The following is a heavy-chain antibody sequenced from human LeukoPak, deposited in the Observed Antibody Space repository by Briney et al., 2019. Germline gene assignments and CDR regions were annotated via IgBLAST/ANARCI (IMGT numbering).Heavy chain of an antibody. CDR1: GLIFGDYA. J-gene: IGHJ5*02. D-gene: IGHD3-3*01. CDR2: IRTKPYGETT. Sequence: GGSLRLSCTGSGLIFGDYAMSWFRQAPGKGLEWVGFIRTKPYGETTEYAASMKGRFSISRDDAKSIAYLQMNSLKTEDTAVYYCSVYNFWRAYPSNIASWGQATLATVSS. CDR3: SVYNFWRAYPSNIAS. V-gene: IGHV3-49*03.